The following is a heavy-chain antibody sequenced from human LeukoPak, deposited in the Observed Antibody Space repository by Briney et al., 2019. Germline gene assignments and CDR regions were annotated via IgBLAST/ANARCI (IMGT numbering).Heavy chain of an antibody. CDR1: GGSFSGYY. D-gene: IGHD3-3*01. CDR2: INHSGST. J-gene: IGHJ4*02. Sequence: PSETLSLTCAVCGGSFSGYYWSWIRQPPGKGLEWIGEINHSGSTNYNPSLKSRVTISVDTSKNQFSLKLSSVTAADTAVYYCARVSGVDTRPPLDYWGQGTLVTVSS. V-gene: IGHV4-34*01. CDR3: ARVSGVDTRPPLDY.